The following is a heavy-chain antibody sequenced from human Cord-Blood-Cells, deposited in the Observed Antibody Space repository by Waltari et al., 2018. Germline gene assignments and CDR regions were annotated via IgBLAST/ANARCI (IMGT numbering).Heavy chain of an antibody. CDR2: INHSGST. D-gene: IGHD3-9*01. CDR1: GGSFSGYY. CDR3: ARDGLRYNYYYYYGMDV. V-gene: IGHV4-34*01. Sequence: QVQLQQWGAGLLKPSETLSLTCAVYGGSFSGYYCSWIRQPPGKGLEWIGEINHSGSTNYNPSLKSRVTISVDTSKNQFSLKLSSVTAADTAVYYCARDGLRYNYYYYYGMDVWGQGTTVTVSS. J-gene: IGHJ6*02.